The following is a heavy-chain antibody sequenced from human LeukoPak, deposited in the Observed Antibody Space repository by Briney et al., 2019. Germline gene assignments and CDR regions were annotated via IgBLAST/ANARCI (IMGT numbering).Heavy chain of an antibody. CDR3: AREVVKEYRYYYYGMDV. D-gene: IGHD3-22*01. Sequence: ASVKVSCKASGYTFTSYYMHWVRQAPGQGLEWMGWINPNSGGTNYAQKFQGWATMTRDTSISTAYMELSRLRSDDTAVYYCAREVVKEYRYYYYGMDVWGQGTTVTVSS. J-gene: IGHJ6*02. V-gene: IGHV1-2*04. CDR1: GYTFTSYY. CDR2: INPNSGGT.